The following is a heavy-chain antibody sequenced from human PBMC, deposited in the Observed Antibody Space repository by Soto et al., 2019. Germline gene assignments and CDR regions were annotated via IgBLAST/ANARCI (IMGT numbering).Heavy chain of an antibody. V-gene: IGHV3-30*18. D-gene: IGHD6-13*01. CDR1: GFTFSNYG. Sequence: QVQLVESGGGVVQPGRSLRLSCAASGFTFSNYGMHWVRQAPGKGLEWVAVISYDGSNKDYADSVKGRFTISRDNSRNTMFLQMNNLKTEDTAMYYCAKDIAAAGILGCSDYWGQATQVTVSS. CDR3: AKDIAAAGILGCSDY. CDR2: ISYDGSNK. J-gene: IGHJ4*02.